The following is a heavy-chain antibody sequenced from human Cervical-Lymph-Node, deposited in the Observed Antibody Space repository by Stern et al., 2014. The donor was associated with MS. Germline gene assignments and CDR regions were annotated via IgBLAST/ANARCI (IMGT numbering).Heavy chain of an antibody. CDR2: MYYSGSI. J-gene: IGHJ6*02. V-gene: IGHV4-39*01. CDR1: GGSISSSSYY. D-gene: IGHD2/OR15-2a*01. Sequence: QLQLQESGPGLVKPSETLSLTCTVSGGSISSSSYYWDWIRQPPGKGLEWIGSMYYSGSIHYNPSLKSRVTISVDTSQTQLSLKLSSVTAADTALYYCATLNRIKGMDVWGQGTTVTVSS. CDR3: ATLNRIKGMDV.